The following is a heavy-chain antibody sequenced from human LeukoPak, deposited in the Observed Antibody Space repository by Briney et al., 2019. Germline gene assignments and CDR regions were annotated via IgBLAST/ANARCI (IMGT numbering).Heavy chain of an antibody. CDR1: GFTFDEYA. D-gene: IGHD2-15*01. CDR3: TRGGVVAATGY. J-gene: IGHJ4*02. V-gene: IGHV3-43D*03. Sequence: GGSLRLSCAASGFTFDEYAMHWVRQAPAKGLVWVSLISWDGGSTYYADSVKGRFTISRDNSKNSLYLQMDSLRAEDTALYYCTRGGVVAATGYWGQGTLVTVCS. CDR2: ISWDGGST.